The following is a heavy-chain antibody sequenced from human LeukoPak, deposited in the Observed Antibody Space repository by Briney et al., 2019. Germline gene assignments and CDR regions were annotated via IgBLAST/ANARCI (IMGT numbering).Heavy chain of an antibody. CDR1: GYSFTRYG. CDR3: VTEVWSGHYNI. D-gene: IGHD3-3*01. V-gene: IGHV1-18*01. Sequence: VASVKVSCKTSGYSFTRYGITWVRQAPERGLEWMGWINPDSGNTNYAQKFHGRVTMTTHISAATAFMELRSLRSDDTAVYYCVTEVWSGHYNIWGQGTLVPVSS. J-gene: IGHJ4*02. CDR2: INPDSGNT.